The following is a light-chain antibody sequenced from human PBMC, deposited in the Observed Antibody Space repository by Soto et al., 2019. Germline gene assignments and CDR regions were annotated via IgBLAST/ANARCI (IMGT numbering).Light chain of an antibody. CDR3: QQYDSSPRT. Sequence: EIVLTQSPGTLSLSPGERATLSCRASQSFHTNYLAWYQQRPGQAPRLLIYAASRRASGIPDRFSGSGSGTDFTLTINRLEPEDFAVYYCQQYDSSPRTFGQGTKVE. V-gene: IGKV3-20*01. CDR2: AAS. CDR1: QSFHTNY. J-gene: IGKJ1*01.